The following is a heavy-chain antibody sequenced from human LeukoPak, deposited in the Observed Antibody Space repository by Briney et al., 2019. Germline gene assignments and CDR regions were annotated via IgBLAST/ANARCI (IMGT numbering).Heavy chain of an antibody. D-gene: IGHD3-3*01. J-gene: IGHJ5*02. Sequence: PSETLSLTCTVSGGSISSSSYYWGWIRQPPGKGLEWIGSIYYSGSTYYNPSLKSRVTISVDTSKNQFSLKLSSVTAADTAVYYCAREIRFLEWYPENWFDPWGQGTLVTVSS. V-gene: IGHV4-39*07. CDR1: GGSISSSSYY. CDR3: AREIRFLEWYPENWFDP. CDR2: IYYSGST.